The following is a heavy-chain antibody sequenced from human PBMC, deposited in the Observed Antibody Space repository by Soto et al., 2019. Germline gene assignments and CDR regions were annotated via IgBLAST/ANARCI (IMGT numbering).Heavy chain of an antibody. CDR1: GFTCGNYW. D-gene: IGHD1-7*01. J-gene: IGHJ4*02. Sequence: GGSLRLSCAASGFTCGNYWMHSVRQAPGKGLVWVSRISDYGRINYADSVKDRFIISRDDARSELYLQLNYLRVDDTATFCCARGGLELLGHWGQGALVTV. CDR2: ISDYGRI. V-gene: IGHV3-74*01. CDR3: ARGGLELLGH.